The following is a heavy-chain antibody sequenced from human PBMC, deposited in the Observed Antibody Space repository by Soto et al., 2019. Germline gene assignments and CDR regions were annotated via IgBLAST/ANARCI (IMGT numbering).Heavy chain of an antibody. V-gene: IGHV3-23*01. D-gene: IGHD6-13*01. J-gene: IGHJ1*01. CDR3: VKDESINWYSGHFPH. CDR1: GLSLSGYA. CDR2: VSGSGGTT. Sequence: EVQLMESGGGLVQPGESLRLSCVVSGLSLSGYALSWVRQAPGKGLEWVSAVSGSGGTTYYADSVKGRFTISRDNAKNSLHLQMNSLSAEDTAFYYCVKDESINWYSGHFPHWGQGTLVTVSS.